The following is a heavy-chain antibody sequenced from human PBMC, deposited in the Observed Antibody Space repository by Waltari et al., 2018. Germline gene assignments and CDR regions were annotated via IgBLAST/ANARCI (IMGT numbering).Heavy chain of an antibody. Sequence: QVQLVQSGAEVLRPGASVKVSCQASGYTFINYEINWVRQAAGQGLEWMGCVNPKVVATAYSQKFQVRITMTWDTAISTAYMELSNLRADDTAVLYCARGRDVFANFDYNWFDPWGQGTLGTVSS. CDR3: ARGRDVFANFDYNWFDP. V-gene: IGHV1-8*02. CDR1: GYTFINYE. CDR2: VNPKVVAT. J-gene: IGHJ5*02. D-gene: IGHD3-3*01.